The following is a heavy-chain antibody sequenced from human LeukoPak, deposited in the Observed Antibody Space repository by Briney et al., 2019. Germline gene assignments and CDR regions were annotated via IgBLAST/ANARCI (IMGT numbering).Heavy chain of an antibody. CDR2: INHSGST. J-gene: IGHJ6*03. V-gene: IGHV4-34*01. Sequence: ASETLSLTCAVYGGSFSGYYWSWIRQPPGKGLEWIGEINHSGSTNYNPSLKSRVTISVDTSKNQFSLKLSSVTAADTAVYYCARAAARRPLYYYYYMDVWGKGTTVTVSS. CDR1: GGSFSGYY. CDR3: ARAAARRPLYYYYYMDV. D-gene: IGHD6-6*01.